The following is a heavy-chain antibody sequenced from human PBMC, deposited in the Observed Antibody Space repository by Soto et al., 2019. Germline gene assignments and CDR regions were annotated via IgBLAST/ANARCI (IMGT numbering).Heavy chain of an antibody. J-gene: IGHJ3*02. V-gene: IGHV3-43*02. CDR1: GFTFDDYA. CDR3: AKANAYYYDSSGSWGAFDI. Sequence: GGSLRLSCAASGFTFDDYAMHWVRQAPGKGLEWVSLISGDGGSTYYADSVKGRFTISRDNSKNSLYLQMNSLRTEDTALYYFAKANAYYYDSSGSWGAFDIWGQGTRVTVSS. D-gene: IGHD3-22*01. CDR2: ISGDGGST.